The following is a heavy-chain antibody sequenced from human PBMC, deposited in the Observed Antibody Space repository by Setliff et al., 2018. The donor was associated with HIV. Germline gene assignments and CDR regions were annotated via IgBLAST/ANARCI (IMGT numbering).Heavy chain of an antibody. CDR3: ARCYYDSSGPTDAFDI. V-gene: IGHV1-46*01. Sequence: SVKVSCKASGYTSTNYYIHWVRQAPGQGLEWMGLINPSGGRTSYAQKFQGRLTMTRDTSRSTVYMELSSLRSEDTAVYYCARCYYDSSGPTDAFDIWGQGTVVTV. CDR2: INPSGGRT. CDR1: GYTSTNYY. J-gene: IGHJ3*02. D-gene: IGHD3-22*01.